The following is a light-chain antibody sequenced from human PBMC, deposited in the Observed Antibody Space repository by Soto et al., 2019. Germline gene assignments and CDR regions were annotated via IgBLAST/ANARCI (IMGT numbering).Light chain of an antibody. CDR2: NNN. CDR3: AAWDDSLNGL. V-gene: IGLV1-44*01. J-gene: IGLJ7*01. Sequence: QSVLTQPPSASGTPGQRVTISCSGSSSNIGSNTVNWYQQLPGTAPKLLIYNNNHRPSGVPDRFSGSKSGTSASLAISGLQSEDEADYYCAAWDDSLNGLFGGGTQLTVL. CDR1: SSNIGSNT.